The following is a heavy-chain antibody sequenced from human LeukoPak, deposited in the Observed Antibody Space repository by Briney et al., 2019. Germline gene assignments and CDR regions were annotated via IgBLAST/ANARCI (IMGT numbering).Heavy chain of an antibody. CDR3: ARDGPGIAVAGTGIY. Sequence: GASVKVSCKASGYTFTSYAMNWVRQAPGQGLEWMGWINTNTGNPTYARGFTGRFVFSLDTSVSTAYLQISRLKAEDTAVYYCARDGPGIAVAGTGIYWGQGTLVTVSS. V-gene: IGHV7-4-1*02. CDR1: GYTFTSYA. J-gene: IGHJ4*02. CDR2: INTNTGNP. D-gene: IGHD6-19*01.